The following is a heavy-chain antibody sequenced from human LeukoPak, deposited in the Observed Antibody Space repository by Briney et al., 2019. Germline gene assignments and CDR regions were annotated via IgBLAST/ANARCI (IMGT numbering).Heavy chain of an antibody. V-gene: IGHV3-23*01. CDR2: ISDTGGST. J-gene: IGHJ4*02. Sequence: GGSLRLSCAASGFTFSSYWMSWVRQAPGKGLEWVSGISDTGGSTYYADSVKGRFTISRDNSKNTLYLQINNVSAEDTALYYCAKSSDGSTSFDYWGQGALVTVSS. D-gene: IGHD2-2*01. CDR3: AKSSDGSTSFDY. CDR1: GFTFSSYW.